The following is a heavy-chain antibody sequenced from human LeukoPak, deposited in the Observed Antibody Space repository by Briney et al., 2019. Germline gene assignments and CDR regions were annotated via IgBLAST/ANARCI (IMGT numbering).Heavy chain of an antibody. V-gene: IGHV4-59*01. Sequence: SETLSLTCTVSGGSISSYYWSWIRQPPGKGLEWIGYIYFSGSTNYSPSLKSRVTISVDTSKNQFSLKLSSVTAADTAVYYCARVGSGWSFDYWGQGTLVTVSS. CDR1: GGSISSYY. CDR2: IYFSGST. CDR3: ARVGSGWSFDY. J-gene: IGHJ4*02. D-gene: IGHD6-19*01.